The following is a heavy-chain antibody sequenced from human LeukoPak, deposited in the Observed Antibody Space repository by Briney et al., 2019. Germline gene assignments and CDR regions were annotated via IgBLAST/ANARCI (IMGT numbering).Heavy chain of an antibody. D-gene: IGHD3-10*01. CDR2: ISSYNGIT. V-gene: IGHV1-18*01. J-gene: IGHJ4*02. CDR1: GYTFPTYY. Sequence: ASVKVSCKYSGYTFPTYYISWVRQAPGQGLEWMGWISSYNGITNYAHKVQGRVTMTTDTSTTTAYMELRSLRSDDTAVYYCARGSGSSYNGLDYWGQGTLVTVSS. CDR3: ARGSGSSYNGLDY.